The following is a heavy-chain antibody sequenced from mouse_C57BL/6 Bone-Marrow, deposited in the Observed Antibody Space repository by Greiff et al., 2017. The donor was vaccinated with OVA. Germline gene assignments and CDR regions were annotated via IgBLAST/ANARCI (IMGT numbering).Heavy chain of an antibody. CDR2: IRSKSNNYAT. D-gene: IGHD1-1*01. CDR3: VRDGPRIYYYGSSPWLAY. Sequence: EVQLVESGGGLVQPKGSLKLSCAASGFSFNTYAMNWVRQAPGKDLEWVARIRSKSNNYATYYADSVKDRFTISRDDSESMLYLQMNNLKTEDTAMYYCVRDGPRIYYYGSSPWLAYWGQGTLVTVSA. V-gene: IGHV10-1*01. J-gene: IGHJ3*01. CDR1: GFSFNTYA.